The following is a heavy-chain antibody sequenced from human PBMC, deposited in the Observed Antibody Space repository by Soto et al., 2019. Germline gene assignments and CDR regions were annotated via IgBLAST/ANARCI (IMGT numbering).Heavy chain of an antibody. CDR3: ASEVAVAGKYDY. V-gene: IGHV3-30-3*01. D-gene: IGHD6-19*01. CDR1: GFTFSSYA. Sequence: QVQMVESGGGVVQPGRSLRLSCAAYGFTFSSYAMHWVRQAPGKGLEWVAVISYAGRNKYYADSVKGRLTISRDNSKNTLYPHMNSMRSEDTAVYYCASEVAVAGKYDYWCQPTLVTVSS. CDR2: ISYAGRNK. J-gene: IGHJ4*02.